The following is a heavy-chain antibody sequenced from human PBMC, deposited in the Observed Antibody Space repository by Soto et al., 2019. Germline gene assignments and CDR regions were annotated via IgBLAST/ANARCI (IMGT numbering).Heavy chain of an antibody. D-gene: IGHD6-6*01. CDR1: GGTFSSYA. V-gene: IGHV1-69*13. CDR3: ARDLGKYSSSSSFDY. J-gene: IGHJ4*02. CDR2: IIPIFGTA. Sequence: SVKVCCEAAGGTFSSYAISWVRQAPGQGLEWMGGIIPIFGTANYAQKFQGRVTITADESTSTAYMELSSLRSEDTAVYYCARDLGKYSSSSSFDYWGQGTLVTVSS.